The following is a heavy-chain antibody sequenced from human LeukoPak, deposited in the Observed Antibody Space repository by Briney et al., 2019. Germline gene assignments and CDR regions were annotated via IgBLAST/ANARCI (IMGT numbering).Heavy chain of an antibody. CDR2: ISAYNGNT. CDR1: GGTFSSYA. J-gene: IGHJ4*02. D-gene: IGHD2-15*01. CDR3: AREYCSGGSCYPIFDY. V-gene: IGHV1-18*01. Sequence: ASVKVSCKASGGTFSSYAISWVRQAPGQGLEWMGWISAYNGNTNYAQKLQGRVTMTTDTSTSTAYMELRSLRSDDTAVYYCAREYCSGGSCYPIFDYWGQGTLVTVSS.